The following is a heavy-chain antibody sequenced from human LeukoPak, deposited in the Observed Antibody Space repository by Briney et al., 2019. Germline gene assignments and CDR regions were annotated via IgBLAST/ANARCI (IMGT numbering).Heavy chain of an antibody. CDR1: GFTFSSYG. Sequence: GGSLRLSCAASGFTFSSYGMHWVRQAPGKGLEWVAFIRYDGSNKYYADSVKGRFTISRDNSKNTLYLQMNSLRAEDTAVYYCAKPDAKGVNYYYYMDVWGKGTTVTVSS. D-gene: IGHD2-8*01. J-gene: IGHJ6*03. CDR3: AKPDAKGVNYYYYMDV. V-gene: IGHV3-30*02. CDR2: IRYDGSNK.